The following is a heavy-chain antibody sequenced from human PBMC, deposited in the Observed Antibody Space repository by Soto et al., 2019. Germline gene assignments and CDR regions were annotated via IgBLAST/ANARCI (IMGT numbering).Heavy chain of an antibody. CDR1: FYSVNRAYY. CDR2: FYHGGTT. V-gene: IGHV4-38-2*01. Sequence: SETLSLTCAVSFYSVNRAYYWGWIRQPLGKGLEWIGTFYHGGTTFYNPSLKSRITISVDTSNNQFSLKLTSVTAADTAVYYCARVHVMVVAGSTFDYWGHGTLVTVSS. J-gene: IGHJ4*01. CDR3: ARVHVMVVAGSTFDY. D-gene: IGHD6-19*01.